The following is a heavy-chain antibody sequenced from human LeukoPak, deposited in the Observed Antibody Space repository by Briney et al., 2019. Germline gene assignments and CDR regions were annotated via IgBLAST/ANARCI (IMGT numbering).Heavy chain of an antibody. J-gene: IGHJ4*02. D-gene: IGHD3-22*01. V-gene: IGHV1-18*04. Sequence: GASVKVSCKASGYTFTSYYMHWVRQAPGQGLEWMGWISAYNGNTNYAQKLQGRVTMTTDTSTSTAYMELRSLRSDDTAVYYCARPNYYDSSGYFYWGQGTLVTVSS. CDR2: ISAYNGNT. CDR1: GYTFTSYY. CDR3: ARPNYYDSSGYFY.